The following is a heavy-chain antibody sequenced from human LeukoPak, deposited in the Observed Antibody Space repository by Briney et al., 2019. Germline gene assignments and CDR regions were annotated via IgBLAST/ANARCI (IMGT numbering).Heavy chain of an antibody. Sequence: PGGSLRLSCAASGFTFSSYAMSWVRQAPGKGLEWVSAISGSGGSTYYADSGKGRFTISRDNSKNTLYLQMNSLTAEDTAVYYCAKREAAGTPHPAPFDYWGQGTLVTVSS. J-gene: IGHJ4*02. CDR2: ISGSGGST. D-gene: IGHD6-13*01. CDR3: AKREAAGTPHPAPFDY. CDR1: GFTFSSYA. V-gene: IGHV3-23*01.